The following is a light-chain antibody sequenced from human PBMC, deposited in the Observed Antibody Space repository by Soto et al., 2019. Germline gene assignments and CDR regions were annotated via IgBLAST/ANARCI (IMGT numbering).Light chain of an antibody. CDR3: NSFTSTSTYV. V-gene: IGLV2-14*01. Sequence: QSALTQPASVSGSPGQSITISCTGTSSDVGGYNYVSWYQQHPGKAPKLMIYEVTNRPSGVSNRFSGSKSDNTASLTISGLQAEDEADYYCNSFTSTSTYVFGTGTQLTVL. CDR2: EVT. CDR1: SSDVGGYNY. J-gene: IGLJ1*01.